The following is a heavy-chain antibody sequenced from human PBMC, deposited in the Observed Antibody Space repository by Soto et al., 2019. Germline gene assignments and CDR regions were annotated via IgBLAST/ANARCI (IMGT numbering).Heavy chain of an antibody. CDR2: IHYSGST. V-gene: IGHV4-59*08. CDR3: ARLTSGWYSY. Sequence: SETLSLTCTVSGGSISSYYWSWIRQAPGKGLEWIGYIHYSGSTNYNPSLKSRVTISVDKSKNHYFLKVNSVTAADTAVYYCARLTSGWYSYWGQGTRVTVSS. J-gene: IGHJ4*02. D-gene: IGHD6-19*01. CDR1: GGSISSYY.